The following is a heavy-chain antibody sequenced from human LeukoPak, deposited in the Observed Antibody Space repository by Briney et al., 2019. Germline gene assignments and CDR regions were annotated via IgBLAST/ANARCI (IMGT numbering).Heavy chain of an antibody. Sequence: KPPRTPSVTSAIPVDSASSNNASWNWIRQSPSSGLECLGRTYYRSKWYYHYAVSVKSSITINPDTSKNQFSLQLNSVTPEYTAVYYCARSGSGGYVVYWGQGTLVTVSS. CDR3: ARSGSGGYVVY. CDR1: VDSASSNNAS. J-gene: IGHJ4*02. CDR2: TYYRSKWYY. V-gene: IGHV6-1*03. D-gene: IGHD3-22*01.